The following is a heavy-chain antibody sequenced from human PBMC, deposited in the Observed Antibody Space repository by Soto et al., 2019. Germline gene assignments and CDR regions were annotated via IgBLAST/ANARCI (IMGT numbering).Heavy chain of an antibody. CDR1: DYSISSDSNL. J-gene: IGHJ4*02. CDR2: IHSGGST. Sequence: SETLSLTCAVSDYSISSDSNLWGWIRQPPGKGLEWIGYIHSGGSTYYNPSLKSRVTMSVDTAKNQFSLKLSSVTAADTAVYYCARYPIYDSSGYHDYWGQGTLVTVSS. V-gene: IGHV4-28*01. CDR3: ARYPIYDSSGYHDY. D-gene: IGHD3-22*01.